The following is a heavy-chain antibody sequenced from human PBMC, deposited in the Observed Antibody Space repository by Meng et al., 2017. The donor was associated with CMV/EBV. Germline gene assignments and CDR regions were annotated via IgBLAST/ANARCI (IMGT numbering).Heavy chain of an antibody. CDR3: ATTSGSSY. CDR2: ISPDGTLT. CDR1: GFTFSPFW. V-gene: IGHV3-7*01. J-gene: IGHJ4*02. D-gene: IGHD6-6*01. Sequence: GGSLRLSCGSYGFTFSPFWMSWFRRAPGKGLEWVAHISPDGTLTYYVDSVRGRFTISRDNTENSIYLHMSTLRDEDTAVYYCATTSGSSYWGQGAQVTVSS.